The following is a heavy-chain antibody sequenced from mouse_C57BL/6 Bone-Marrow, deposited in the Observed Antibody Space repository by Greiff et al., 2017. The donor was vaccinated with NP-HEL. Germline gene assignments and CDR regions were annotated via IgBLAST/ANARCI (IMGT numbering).Heavy chain of an antibody. V-gene: IGHV5-17*01. CDR3: ANSHYFDY. CDR2: ISSGSSTI. CDR1: GFTFSDYG. D-gene: IGHD6-1*01. J-gene: IGHJ2*01. Sequence: EVKLVESGGGLVKPGGSLKLSCAASGFTFSDYGMHWVRQAPEKGLEWVAYISSGSSTIYYADTVKGRFTLSRDNASNTLFLQMTSLGSEGAAMYYCANSHYFDYWGQGTTLTVSS.